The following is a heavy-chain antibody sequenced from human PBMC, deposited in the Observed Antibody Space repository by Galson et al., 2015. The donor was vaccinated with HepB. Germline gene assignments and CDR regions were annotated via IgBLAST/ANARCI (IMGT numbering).Heavy chain of an antibody. CDR1: GYTLTALS. V-gene: IGHV1-24*01. Sequence: SVKVSCKVSGYTLTALSMHWVRQAPGKGLEWMGGFDPEDGETIYAQKFQGRVTMTEDTSTDTAYMELSSLRSEDTAVYYCATVSRIAAAGEYDYWGQGTLVTVSS. D-gene: IGHD6-13*01. CDR3: ATVSRIAAAGEYDY. CDR2: FDPEDGET. J-gene: IGHJ4*02.